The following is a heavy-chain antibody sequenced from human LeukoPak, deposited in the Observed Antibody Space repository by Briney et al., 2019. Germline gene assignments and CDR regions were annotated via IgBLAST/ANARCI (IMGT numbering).Heavy chain of an antibody. CDR3: ARYKFGHDSL. V-gene: IGHV4-31*03. CDR1: GGSISSGGYY. D-gene: IGHD5-12*01. CDR2: IYYSGST. J-gene: IGHJ4*02. Sequence: PSHTLSLTCTVSGGSISSGGYYWSWIRQHPWKGLEWIGYIYYSGSTYYNPSLKSRVTISVDTSKNQFSLKLSSVTAADTGVYYCARYKFGHDSLWGQGTLVTVSS.